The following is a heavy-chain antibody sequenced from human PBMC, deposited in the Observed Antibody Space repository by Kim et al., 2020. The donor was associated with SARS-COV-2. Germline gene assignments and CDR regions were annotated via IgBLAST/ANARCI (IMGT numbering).Heavy chain of an antibody. CDR3: ARGGYCLTRGSYGPSDAFDI. Sequence: SETLSLTCTVSGGSISSGGYYWSWIRQHPGKGLEWIGYSYYSGSTYYNPSLKSRVTISVDTSKNRFSLKLSSVTAADPSVYYCARGGYCLTRGSYGPSDAFDIWGQGTMVTVSS. CDR1: GGSISSGGYY. V-gene: IGHV4-31*03. CDR2: SYYSGST. J-gene: IGHJ3*02. D-gene: IGHD1-26*01.